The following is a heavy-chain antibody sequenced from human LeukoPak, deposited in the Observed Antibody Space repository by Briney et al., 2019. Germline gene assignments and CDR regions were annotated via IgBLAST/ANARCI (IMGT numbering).Heavy chain of an antibody. CDR3: ARDPVSMATILPPDGFDI. D-gene: IGHD5-24*01. CDR2: LNPRSGDT. Sequence: ASVKVSCKASGYTFTYYYVHWVRQAPGQGLEWMGWLNPRSGDTEYAQKFQGRVTMTRDPSSSTAYMDLSSLTSDDTAVYYCARDPVSMATILPPDGFDIWGQGTLITVSS. V-gene: IGHV1-2*02. CDR1: GYTFTYYY. J-gene: IGHJ3*02.